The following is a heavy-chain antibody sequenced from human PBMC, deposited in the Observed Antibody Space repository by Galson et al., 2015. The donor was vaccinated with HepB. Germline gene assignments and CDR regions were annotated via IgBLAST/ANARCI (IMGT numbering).Heavy chain of an antibody. CDR1: GFTFSSYA. Sequence: SLRLSCAASGFTFSSYAMSWVRQAPGKGLEWVSAISGSGGSTYYADSVKGRFTISRDNSKNTLYLQMNSLRAEDTAVYYCAKDPTKGGYSYGLFDYWGQGTLVTVSS. D-gene: IGHD5-18*01. V-gene: IGHV3-23*01. CDR3: AKDPTKGGYSYGLFDY. J-gene: IGHJ4*02. CDR2: ISGSGGST.